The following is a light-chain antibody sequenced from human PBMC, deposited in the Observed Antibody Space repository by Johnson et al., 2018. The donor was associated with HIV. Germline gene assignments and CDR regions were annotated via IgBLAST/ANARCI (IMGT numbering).Light chain of an antibody. CDR3: GTWDSRLSAVYV. CDR2: ENN. V-gene: IGLV1-51*02. J-gene: IGLJ1*01. CDR1: SSNIGENF. Sequence: QSVLTQPPSVSAAPGQKVTFSCSGSSSNIGENFVSWYQHLPGTAPKLLIYENNKRPSGIPDRFSGSKSGTSATLGITGLQTGDEADYYCGTWDSRLSAVYVFGTGTKVTVL.